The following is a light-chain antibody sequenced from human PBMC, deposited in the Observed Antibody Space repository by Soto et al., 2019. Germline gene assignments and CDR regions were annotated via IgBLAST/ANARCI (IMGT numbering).Light chain of an antibody. CDR3: CSYAGSYTFYV. CDR1: SSDVGYYNY. V-gene: IGLV2-11*01. CDR2: DVS. Sequence: QSVLTQPRSVSGSPGQSVTISCTGTSSDVGYYNYVSWYQQHPGTAPKLMIYDVSMRPSGVPDRFSGSKSGNTASLTISGLQAEDEADYYCCSYAGSYTFYVFGTGTQLTVL. J-gene: IGLJ1*01.